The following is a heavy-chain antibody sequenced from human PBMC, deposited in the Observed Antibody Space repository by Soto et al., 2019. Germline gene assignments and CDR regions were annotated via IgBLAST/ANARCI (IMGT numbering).Heavy chain of an antibody. CDR1: GFTFSSYS. Sequence: PGGSLRLSCAASGFTFSSYSMNWVRQAPGKGLEWVSSISSSSSYIYYADSVKGRFTISRDNAKNSLYLQMNSLRAEDTAVYYCARTVTYCSSTSGYTGGPPPYGMDVWGQGTTVTVSS. CDR3: ARTVTYCSSTSGYTGGPPPYGMDV. V-gene: IGHV3-21*01. D-gene: IGHD2-2*02. J-gene: IGHJ6*02. CDR2: ISSSSSYI.